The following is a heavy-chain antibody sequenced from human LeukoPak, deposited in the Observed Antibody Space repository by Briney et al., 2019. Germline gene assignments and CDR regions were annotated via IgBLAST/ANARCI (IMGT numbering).Heavy chain of an antibody. V-gene: IGHV3-21*01. Sequence: GGSLRLSCAASGFTFSSYSMNWVRQAPGKGLEWVSSISSSSSYIYYADSVKGRFTISRDNAKNSLYLQMNSLRAEDTAVYYCAGVFSCSGGSCYFILDYWGQGTLVTVSS. CDR1: GFTFSSYS. CDR3: AGVFSCSGGSCYFILDY. J-gene: IGHJ4*02. CDR2: ISSSSSYI. D-gene: IGHD2-15*01.